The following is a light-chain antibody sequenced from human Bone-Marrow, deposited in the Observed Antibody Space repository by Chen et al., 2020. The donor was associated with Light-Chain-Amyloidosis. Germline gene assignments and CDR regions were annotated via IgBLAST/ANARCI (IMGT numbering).Light chain of an antibody. V-gene: IGLV3-25*03. CDR3: QSADSSGTYEVI. CDR2: RDT. CDR1: DLPTKY. Sequence: SYELPQPPSVSVSPGQTARIPCSGDDLPTKYAFWYQQKTGQAPVLVLHRDTERPSGISERFSGSRSGTTATLTISGVQAEDEADYNCQSADSSGTYEVIFGGGTKLTVL. J-gene: IGLJ2*01.